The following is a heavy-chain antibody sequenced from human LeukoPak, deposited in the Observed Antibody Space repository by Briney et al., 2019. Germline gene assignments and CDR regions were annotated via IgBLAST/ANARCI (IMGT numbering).Heavy chain of an antibody. J-gene: IGHJ4*02. V-gene: IGHV3-7*03. CDR2: IKQDRSEK. Sequence: GGSLRLSCAASGFTFTNYWMSWVRQAPGKGLELVANIKQDRSEKYYVDSVKGRFTISRDKIKSTLYLQMKSLRAEDTAVYYCTKRNYFDDWGQGTLVTVSS. CDR1: GFTFTNYW. CDR3: TKRNYFDD.